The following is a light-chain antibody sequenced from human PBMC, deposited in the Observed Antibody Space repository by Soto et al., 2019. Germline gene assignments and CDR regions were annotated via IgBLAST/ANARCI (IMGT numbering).Light chain of an antibody. V-gene: IGLV2-14*01. Sequence: QSALTQPASVSGSPGQSITISCTGTSSDVGGYNRVSWYQQHPDKAPKLIIYEVTNRPSGISNRFSGSKSGDTASLTISGLQAEDEADYYCYSYRSGSANVFGTGTKVTVL. J-gene: IGLJ1*01. CDR1: SSDVGGYNR. CDR3: YSYRSGSANV. CDR2: EVT.